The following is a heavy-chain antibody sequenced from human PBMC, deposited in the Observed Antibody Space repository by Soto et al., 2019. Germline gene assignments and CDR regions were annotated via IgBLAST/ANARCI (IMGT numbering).Heavy chain of an antibody. J-gene: IGHJ4*02. CDR1: GGSISSSSYY. CDR3: ARVGHQALYCGGDCPTPEKYYFDY. CDR2: IYYSGST. Sequence: PSETLSLTCTVSGGSISSSSYYWGWIRHPPGKGLEWIGSIYYSGSTYYNPSLKSRVTISVDTPKNQFSLKLSSVTAADTAVYYCARVGHQALYCGGDCPTPEKYYFDYWGQGTLVTVSS. V-gene: IGHV4-39*01. D-gene: IGHD2-21*01.